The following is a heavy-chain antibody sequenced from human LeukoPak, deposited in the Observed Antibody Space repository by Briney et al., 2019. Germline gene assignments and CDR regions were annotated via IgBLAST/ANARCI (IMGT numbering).Heavy chain of an antibody. CDR2: INHSGST. J-gene: IGHJ4*02. Sequence: SETLSLTCAVYGGSFSGYYWSWIRQPPGKGLEWIGEINHSGSTNYNPSLKSRVTISVDTSKNQFSLKLSSVTAADTAVYYCARSSGWQLLDFDYWGQGTLVTVSS. D-gene: IGHD2-15*01. CDR3: ARSSGWQLLDFDY. CDR1: GGSFSGYY. V-gene: IGHV4-34*01.